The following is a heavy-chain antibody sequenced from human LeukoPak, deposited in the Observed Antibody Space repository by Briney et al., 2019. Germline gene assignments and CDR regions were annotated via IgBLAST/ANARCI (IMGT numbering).Heavy chain of an antibody. CDR1: GFTFSTCG. V-gene: IGHV3-30*18. D-gene: IGHD3-10*01. CDR3: AKDYNYGYGYYFDY. CDR2: ISYDGSDK. J-gene: IGHJ4*02. Sequence: GGSLRLSCAASGFTFSTCGMHWVRQAPGKGLDWVAVISYDGSDKYYADSVKGRFTISRDNSKNTLYLQMNSLRAEDTAVYYCAKDYNYGYGYYFDYWGQGTLVTVSS.